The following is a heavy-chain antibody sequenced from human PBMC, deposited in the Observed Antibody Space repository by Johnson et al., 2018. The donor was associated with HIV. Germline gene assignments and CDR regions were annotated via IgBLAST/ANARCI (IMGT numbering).Heavy chain of an antibody. Sequence: VQLVESGGGLVQPGGSLRLSCAASGFTVSSNYMSWVRQAPGKGLEWVSVIYSGGNTYYADSVKGRFTISRDNAKNSLYLQMNSLRADDTAVYYCARGGVWFGTIEAFDIWGQGTLVTVSS. CDR2: IYSGGNT. J-gene: IGHJ3*02. V-gene: IGHV3-66*01. D-gene: IGHD3-10*01. CDR1: GFTVSSNY. CDR3: ARGGVWFGTIEAFDI.